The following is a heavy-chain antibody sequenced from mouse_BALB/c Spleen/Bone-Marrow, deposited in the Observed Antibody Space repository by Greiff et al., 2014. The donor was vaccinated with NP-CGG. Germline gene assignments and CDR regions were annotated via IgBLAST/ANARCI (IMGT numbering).Heavy chain of an antibody. V-gene: IGHV14-3*02. J-gene: IGHJ3*01. CDR3: ASYYYGSSSFAY. CDR2: IDPANGNT. Sequence: EVKLMESGAELVKPGASVKLSCTASGFNIKDTYMHWVKQRPEQGLEWIGRIDPANGNTKYDPKFQGKATITEDTSSNTAYLQLSSLTSEDTAVYYCASYYYGSSSFAYWGQGTPVTVSA. CDR1: GFNIKDTY. D-gene: IGHD1-1*01.